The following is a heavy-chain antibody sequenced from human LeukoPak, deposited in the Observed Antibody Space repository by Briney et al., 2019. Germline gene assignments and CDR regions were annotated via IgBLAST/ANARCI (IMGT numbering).Heavy chain of an antibody. V-gene: IGHV4-4*02. D-gene: IGHD3/OR15-3a*01. CDR3: ARETEGAYDFYY. J-gene: IGHJ4*02. CDR2: IYHSGSA. CDR1: GGSISSNNW. Sequence: SPSETLSLTCDVSGGSISSNNWWSWVRQPPGKGLEWIGEIYHSGSANYNPSLKSRVTISLDKSKNQVSLKLSSVTAADTAVYYCARETEGAYDFYYWGPGTLVTVSS.